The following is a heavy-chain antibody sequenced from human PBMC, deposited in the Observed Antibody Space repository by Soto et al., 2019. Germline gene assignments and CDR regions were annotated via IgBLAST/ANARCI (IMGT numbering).Heavy chain of an antibody. J-gene: IGHJ6*02. CDR3: ARRSIAARSDYYGMDV. CDR2: IDPSDSYT. CDR1: GYSFTSYW. Sequence: PGESLKISCKGSGYSFTSYWISWVRQMPGKGLEWMGRIDPSDSYTNYSPSFQGHVTISADKSISTAYLQWSSLKASDTAMYYCARRSIAARSDYYGMDVWGQGTTVTVSS. V-gene: IGHV5-10-1*01. D-gene: IGHD6-6*01.